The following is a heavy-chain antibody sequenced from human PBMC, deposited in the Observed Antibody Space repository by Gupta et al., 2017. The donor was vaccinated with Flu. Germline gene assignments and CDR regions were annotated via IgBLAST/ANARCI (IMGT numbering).Heavy chain of an antibody. CDR2: INPDGSST. V-gene: IGHV3-74*01. Sequence: ASGFTFSSSWLQWGRQAPGKGLVWVSRINPDGSSTTYADSVKGRFTISRDNAKNTLYLQMNSLRAEDKAVYYCATVTTGYWGQGTLVTGSS. D-gene: IGHD4-17*01. J-gene: IGHJ4*02. CDR1: GFTFSSSW. CDR3: ATVTTGY.